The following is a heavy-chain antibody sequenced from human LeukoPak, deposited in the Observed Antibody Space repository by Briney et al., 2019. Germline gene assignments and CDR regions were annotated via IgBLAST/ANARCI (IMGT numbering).Heavy chain of an antibody. J-gene: IGHJ4*02. CDR2: ISGSGVST. D-gene: IGHD3-22*01. Sequence: PGGSLRLSCAASGFTFSSYSMNWVRQAPGKGLEWVSAISGSGVSTYYADSVKGRFTISRDNSKNTLYLQMHSLRAEDTAVYCCAKDLLGDFYDRSGYYPPYFDYWGQGTLVTVSS. CDR1: GFTFSSYS. CDR3: AKDLLGDFYDRSGYYPPYFDY. V-gene: IGHV3-23*01.